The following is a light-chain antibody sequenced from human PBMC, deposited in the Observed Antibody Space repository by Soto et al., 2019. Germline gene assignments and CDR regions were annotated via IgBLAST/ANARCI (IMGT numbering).Light chain of an antibody. CDR3: SSYPSSSTLVV. V-gene: IGLV2-14*01. CDR2: DVT. Sequence: QLVLTQPASVSGSPAQSITISCTGTSSDVGGYNYVSWYQQHPVKAPKLMIYDVTNRPSGVSNRFSGSKSGNTASLTISGLQAEDEANYYCSSYPSSSTLVVFGGGTKLTVL. J-gene: IGLJ2*01. CDR1: SSDVGGYNY.